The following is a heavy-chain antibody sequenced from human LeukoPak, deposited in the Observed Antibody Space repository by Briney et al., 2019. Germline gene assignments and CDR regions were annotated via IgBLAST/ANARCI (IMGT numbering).Heavy chain of an antibody. J-gene: IGHJ4*02. CDR1: GFTFSNYA. D-gene: IGHD1-1*01. CDR3: VNLRKSLWIPEFDY. V-gene: IGHV3-23*01. CDR2: ISGSGDTT. Sequence: PGGSLRLSCAASGFTFSNYAMSWVRQPPGKGLEWVSLISGSGDTTYYADSVKGRFTISRDNSKNTLYLQMNSLRAEDTAVYYCVNLRKSLWIPEFDYWGQGTLVTVSS.